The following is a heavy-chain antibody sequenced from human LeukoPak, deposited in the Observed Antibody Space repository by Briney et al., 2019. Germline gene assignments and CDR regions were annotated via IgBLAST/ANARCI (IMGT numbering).Heavy chain of an antibody. Sequence: GGSLRLSCAASGFTFSSYWMSWVRQAPGKGLEWVSSISSSSSYIYYADSVKGRFTISRDNAKNSLYLQMNSLRAEDTAVYYCARDLYYYDSSGYYYWGQGTLVTVSS. V-gene: IGHV3-21*01. CDR3: ARDLYYYDSSGYYY. CDR1: GFTFSSYW. J-gene: IGHJ4*02. D-gene: IGHD3-22*01. CDR2: ISSSSSYI.